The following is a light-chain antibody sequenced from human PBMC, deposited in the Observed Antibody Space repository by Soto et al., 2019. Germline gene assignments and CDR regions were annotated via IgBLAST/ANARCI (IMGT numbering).Light chain of an antibody. CDR1: SSDIGAYDY. V-gene: IGLV2-14*01. CDR3: FPFPPSSPHV. CDR2: EVN. J-gene: IGLJ1*01. Sequence: QYVLAQPASLSGSPGQSITISCTGTSSDIGAYDYVSWFQQHPGKAPKLMISEVNNRPSGVSNRFSGSKSGNTAYLTISGLQVEYEAEYFCFPFPPSSPHVFGTGTKVTGL.